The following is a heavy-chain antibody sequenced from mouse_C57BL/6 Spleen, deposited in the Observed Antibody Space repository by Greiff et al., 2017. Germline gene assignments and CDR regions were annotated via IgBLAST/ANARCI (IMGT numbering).Heavy chain of an antibody. Sequence: QVQLKQSGPELVKPGASVKISCKASGYAFSSSWMNWVKQRPGKGLEWIGRIYPGDGDTNYNGKFKGKATLTADKSSSTAYMQLSSLTAEDSAVYFCARGDYGDYWGQGTTLTVSS. V-gene: IGHV1-82*01. CDR1: GYAFSSSW. CDR2: IYPGDGDT. J-gene: IGHJ2*01. D-gene: IGHD2-4*01. CDR3: ARGDYGDY.